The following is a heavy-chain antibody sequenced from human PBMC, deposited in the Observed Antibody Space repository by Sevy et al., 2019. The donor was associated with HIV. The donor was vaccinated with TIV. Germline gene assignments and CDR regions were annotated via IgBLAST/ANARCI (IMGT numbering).Heavy chain of an antibody. CDR2: IYTSGST. J-gene: IGHJ6*04. Sequence: SETLSLTCTVSGGSISSGSYYWSWIRQPAGKGLEWIGRIYTSGSTNYNPSLKSRVTISVDTSKNQFSLKLSSVTAADTAVYYCARVSQQLGTFGGMDVWGKGTTVTVSS. V-gene: IGHV4-61*02. CDR3: ARVSQQLGTFGGMDV. D-gene: IGHD6-13*01. CDR1: GGSISSGSYY.